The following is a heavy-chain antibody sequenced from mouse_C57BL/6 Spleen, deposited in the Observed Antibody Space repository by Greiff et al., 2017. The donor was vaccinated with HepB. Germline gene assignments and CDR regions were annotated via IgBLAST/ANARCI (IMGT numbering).Heavy chain of an antibody. CDR2: IHPNSGST. V-gene: IGHV1-64*01. CDR1: GYTFTSYW. Sequence: QVQLQQPGAELVKPGASVKLSCKASGYTFTSYWMHWVKQRPGQGLEWIGMIHPNSGSTNYNEKFKSRATLTVDKSSSTAYMQISSLTSEDSAVYYCARPYAAWFAYWGQGTLVTVSA. D-gene: IGHD2-12*01. J-gene: IGHJ3*01. CDR3: ARPYAAWFAY.